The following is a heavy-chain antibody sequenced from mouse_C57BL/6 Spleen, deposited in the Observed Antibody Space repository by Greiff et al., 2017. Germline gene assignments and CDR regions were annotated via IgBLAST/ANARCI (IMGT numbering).Heavy chain of an antibody. J-gene: IGHJ4*01. V-gene: IGHV1-74*01. CDR1: GYTFTSYW. CDR3: AQIPPNWEDAMDY. Sequence: QVQLQQPGAELVKPGASVKVSCKASGYTFTSYWMHWVKQRPGQGLEWIGRIHPSDSDTNYNQKFKGKATLTVDKSSSTAYMQLSSLPSEDSAVYYCAQIPPNWEDAMDYWGQGTSVTVSS. CDR2: IHPSDSDT. D-gene: IGHD4-1*01.